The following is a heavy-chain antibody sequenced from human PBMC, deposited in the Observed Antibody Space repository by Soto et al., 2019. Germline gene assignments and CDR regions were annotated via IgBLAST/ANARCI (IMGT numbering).Heavy chain of an antibody. D-gene: IGHD3-3*01. CDR2: IRSGSTSI. CDR3: ARVRILVGGMDV. CDR1: GFSFSSHT. J-gene: IGHJ6*02. V-gene: IGHV3-21*01. Sequence: EVQLVESGGGLVKPGGSLRLSCAASGFSFSSHTMNWVRQAPGKGLEWVSSIRSGSTSIDYADSVKGRFTISRDNAKNSVFLQMSGLRAEDTAVYYCARVRILVGGMDVWGQGTTVTVSS.